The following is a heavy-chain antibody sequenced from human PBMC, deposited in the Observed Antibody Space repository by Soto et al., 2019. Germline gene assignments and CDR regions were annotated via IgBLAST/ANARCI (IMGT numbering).Heavy chain of an antibody. CDR1: GFTFSSYD. J-gene: IGHJ6*03. CDR3: ARALKARMTTADYYYYMDV. D-gene: IGHD4-4*01. CDR2: IGTAGDT. V-gene: IGHV3-13*01. Sequence: PGGSLRLSCAASGFTFSSYDMHWVRQATGKGLEWVSAIGTAGDTYYPGSVKGRFTISRENAKNSFYLQMNSLRAGDTAVYYCARALKARMTTADYYYYMDVWGKGTTVTVSS.